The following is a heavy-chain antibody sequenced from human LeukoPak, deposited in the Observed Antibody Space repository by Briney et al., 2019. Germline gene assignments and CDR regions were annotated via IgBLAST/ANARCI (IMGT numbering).Heavy chain of an antibody. CDR2: IYYSGST. V-gene: IGHV4-39*01. J-gene: IGHJ5*02. CDR1: GGSISSSSYY. Sequence: PSETLSLTCTVSGGSISSSSYYWGWIRQPPGKGLEWIGSIYYSGSTYYNPSLKSRVTISVDTSKNQFSLKLSSVTAADTAVYYCARHALYGPSAGFDPWGQGTLVTVSS. D-gene: IGHD4-17*01. CDR3: ARHALYGPSAGFDP.